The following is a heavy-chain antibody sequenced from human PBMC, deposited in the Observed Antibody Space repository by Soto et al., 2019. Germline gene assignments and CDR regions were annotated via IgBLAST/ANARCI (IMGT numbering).Heavy chain of an antibody. CDR1: GYTLTELS. D-gene: IGHD6-13*01. V-gene: IGHV1-24*01. Sequence: ASVKVSWKVSGYTLTELSMHWGRQAPGKGLEWMGGFDPEDGETIYAQKFQGRVTMTEDTSTDTAYMELSSLRSEDTAVYYCATASSSWYFKRLPAYYFDYWGQGTLVTVSS. CDR3: ATASSSWYFKRLPAYYFDY. CDR2: FDPEDGET. J-gene: IGHJ4*02.